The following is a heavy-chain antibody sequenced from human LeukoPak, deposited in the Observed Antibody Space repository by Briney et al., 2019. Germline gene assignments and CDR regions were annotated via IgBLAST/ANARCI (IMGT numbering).Heavy chain of an antibody. V-gene: IGHV3-21*01. CDR1: GLSFSNSG. CDR2: ISSSSSYI. CDR3: ARDSVDGGNSEVYYYYMDV. J-gene: IGHJ6*03. D-gene: IGHD4-23*01. Sequence: KPGGSLRLSCAASGLSFSNSGMNWVRQAPGKGLEWVSSISSSSSYIYYADSVKGRFTISRDNAKNSLYLQMNSPRAEDTAVYYCARDSVDGGNSEVYYYYMDVWGKGTTVTVSS.